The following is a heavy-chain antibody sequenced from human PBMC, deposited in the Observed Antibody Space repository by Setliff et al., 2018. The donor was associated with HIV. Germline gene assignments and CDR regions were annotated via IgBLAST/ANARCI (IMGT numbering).Heavy chain of an antibody. V-gene: IGHV1-3*03. Sequence: VASVKVSCKASGYTFTSYVMHWVRQAPGLRLEWMGWIDPGNGNTKYSQELQGRVTITRDTSASTTYVELSSLRSEDMGVYYCAREGAFYGLDLDYWGQGTPVTVSS. CDR2: IDPGNGNT. CDR3: AREGAFYGLDLDY. D-gene: IGHD3-3*02. CDR1: GYTFTSYV. J-gene: IGHJ4*02.